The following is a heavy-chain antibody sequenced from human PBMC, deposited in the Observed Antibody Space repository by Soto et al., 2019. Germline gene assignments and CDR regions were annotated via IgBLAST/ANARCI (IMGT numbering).Heavy chain of an antibody. CDR1: GFTLSASV. D-gene: IGHD2-21*01. J-gene: IGHJ4*02. Sequence: QVHLVESGGGVVQPGGSLRLSCAASGFTLSASVMHWVRQVPGKGLEWMAMRSSGGNKKFYADSVKGRFTISAVISETTVYLQVNSLRTEDTAVYYSAREYFADGRGHLGYLGQGTVASVSS. CDR3: AREYFADGRGHLGY. CDR2: RSSGGNKK. V-gene: IGHV3-30-3*01.